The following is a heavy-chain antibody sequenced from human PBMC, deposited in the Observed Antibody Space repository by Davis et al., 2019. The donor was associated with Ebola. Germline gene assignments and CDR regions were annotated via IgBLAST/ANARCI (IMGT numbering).Heavy chain of an antibody. V-gene: IGHV1-3*01. Sequence: ASVKVSCKASGYTFTSYAMHWVRQAPGQRLEWMGWINAGNGNTKYSQKFQGRVTITRDTSASTAYMELSSLRSEDTAVYYCARVSASVWFGEFRFDYWGQGTLVTVSS. CDR1: GYTFTSYA. D-gene: IGHD3-10*01. J-gene: IGHJ4*02. CDR3: ARVSASVWFGEFRFDY. CDR2: INAGNGNT.